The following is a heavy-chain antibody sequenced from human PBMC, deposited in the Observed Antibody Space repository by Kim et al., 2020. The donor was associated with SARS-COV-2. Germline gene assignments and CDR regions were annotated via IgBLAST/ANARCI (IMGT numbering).Heavy chain of an antibody. V-gene: IGHV4-39*01. D-gene: IGHD6-13*01. Sequence: YFNQSLKGRVTISSDTSKDQFSLKLCAVTAADTAVYYCARHVNWYRGLDYWGQGTLVPVSS. CDR3: ARHVNWYRGLDY. J-gene: IGHJ4*02.